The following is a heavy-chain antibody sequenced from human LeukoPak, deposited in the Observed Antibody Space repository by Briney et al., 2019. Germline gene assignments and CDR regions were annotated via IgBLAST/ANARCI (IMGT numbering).Heavy chain of an antibody. J-gene: IGHJ4*02. D-gene: IGHD3-10*01. CDR2: IWYDGSNK. Sequence: GGSLRLSCAASRFTFSSYGMHWVRQAPGKGLEWVAVIWYDGSNKYYADSVKGRFTISRDNSKNTLYLQMNSLRAEDTAVYYCARDGDGSGLYYFDYWGQGTLVTVSS. CDR1: RFTFSSYG. CDR3: ARDGDGSGLYYFDY. V-gene: IGHV3-33*01.